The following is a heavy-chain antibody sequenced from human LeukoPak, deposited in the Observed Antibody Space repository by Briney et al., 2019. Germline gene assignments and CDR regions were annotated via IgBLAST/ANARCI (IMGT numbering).Heavy chain of an antibody. CDR3: ARDPWNPKSSSWYQVYSLYYGVDV. CDR1: GYTFGNYG. D-gene: IGHD6-13*01. V-gene: IGHV1-18*01. CDR2: ISAYNGNT. Sequence: ASVKVSCKASGYTFGNYGISWVRQAPGQGLEWMGWISAYNGNTNYAQKVQGRVTLATDTSTSTAYMELRSLRSDDTAVYYRARDPWNPKSSSWYQVYSLYYGVDVWGQGTTVTVSS. J-gene: IGHJ6*02.